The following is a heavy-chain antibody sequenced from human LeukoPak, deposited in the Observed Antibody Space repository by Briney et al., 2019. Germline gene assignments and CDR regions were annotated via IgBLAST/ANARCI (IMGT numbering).Heavy chain of an antibody. V-gene: IGHV3-23*01. CDR1: GFTFSNYA. J-gene: IGHJ4*02. D-gene: IGHD1-26*01. Sequence: GGSLRLSCAASGFTFSNYAISWVRQAPGKGLEWVLAISAAGGSTYYADSVEGRFTFSRDNAKNTLYVQMNSLRAEDTAVYYCARDRSGGNYATFEYWGQGTLVTVSS. CDR3: ARDRSGGNYATFEY. CDR2: ISAAGGST.